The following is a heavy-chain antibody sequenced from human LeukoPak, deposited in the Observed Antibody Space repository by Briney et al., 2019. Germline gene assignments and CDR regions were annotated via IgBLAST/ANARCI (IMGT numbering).Heavy chain of an antibody. CDR2: INPSGGST. V-gene: IGHV1-2*02. Sequence: ASVKVSCKASGYTFTGYYMHWVRQAPGQGLEWMGIINPSGGSTSYAQKFQGRVTMTRDTSISIAYMELSRLRSDDTAVYYCARSRITMVRGIRGPWFDPWGQGTLVTVSS. CDR1: GYTFTGYY. J-gene: IGHJ5*02. D-gene: IGHD3-10*01. CDR3: ARSRITMVRGIRGPWFDP.